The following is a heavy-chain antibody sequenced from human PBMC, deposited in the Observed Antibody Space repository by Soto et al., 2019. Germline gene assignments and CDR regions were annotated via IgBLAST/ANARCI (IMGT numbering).Heavy chain of an antibody. CDR3: ARHDVSYGDYAWFDP. J-gene: IGHJ5*02. V-gene: IGHV4-39*01. D-gene: IGHD4-17*01. CDR1: GGSISSISYY. CDR2: IYYSGST. Sequence: PSETLSLTCTVSGGSISSISYYWGWIRQPPGKGLEWIGSIYYSGSTYYKPSLKSRVTISVDTSKNQFSLKLSSVTAADTAVYYCARHDVSYGDYAWFDPWGQGTLVTVSS.